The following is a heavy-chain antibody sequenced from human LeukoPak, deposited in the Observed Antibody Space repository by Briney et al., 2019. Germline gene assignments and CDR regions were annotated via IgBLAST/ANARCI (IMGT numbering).Heavy chain of an antibody. D-gene: IGHD3-22*01. J-gene: IGHJ3*02. CDR3: ARGPRYYDDSGFHYGVFDI. CDR2: IYPGGDI. CDR1: EVTVTSNY. Sequence: GGSLRLSCAASEVTVTSNYMSWVRQGPGKGLQWVSVIYPGGDIYYADSVKGRFIISRDNSKNTLSLQMNSLTADDTAVYYCARGPRYYDDSGFHYGVFDIWGQGTVVTVSS. V-gene: IGHV3-53*01.